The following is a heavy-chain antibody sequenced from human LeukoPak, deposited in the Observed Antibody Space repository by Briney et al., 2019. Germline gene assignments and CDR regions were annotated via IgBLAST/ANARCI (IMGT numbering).Heavy chain of an antibody. D-gene: IGHD2/OR15-2a*01. CDR1: GGSISSYY. CDR2: IYYSGST. J-gene: IGHJ3*02. CDR3: ARDRRFLPLPDYAFDI. Sequence: SETLSLTCTVSGGSISSYYWSWIRQPPGKGLELIGYIYYSGSTNYNPSLKSRVTISVDTSKNQFSLKLSSVTAADTAVYYCARDRRFLPLPDYAFDIWGQGTMVTVSS. V-gene: IGHV4-59*01.